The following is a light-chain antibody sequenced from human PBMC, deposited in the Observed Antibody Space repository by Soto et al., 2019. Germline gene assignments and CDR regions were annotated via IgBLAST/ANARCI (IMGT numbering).Light chain of an antibody. J-gene: IGLJ3*02. CDR3: CSYAGNGAWV. CDR2: EVS. Sequence: QSVLTQPASVSGSPGQSITISCSGSSGDVGNYDLVSWYQQIPGKAPQLMIFEVSRRPSRVSDRFSGSKSGNTASLTISGLQAGDEGDFYCCSYAGNGAWVFGGGTKLTVL. V-gene: IGLV2-23*02. CDR1: SGDVGNYDL.